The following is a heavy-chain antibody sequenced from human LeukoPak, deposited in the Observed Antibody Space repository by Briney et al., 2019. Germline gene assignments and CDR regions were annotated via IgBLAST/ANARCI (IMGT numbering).Heavy chain of an antibody. D-gene: IGHD3-10*01. CDR1: GFTLSSCG. CDR2: ITYDGITT. J-gene: IGHJ4*02. Sequence: GGSLRLSCVASGFTLSSCGMHWVRQAPGKGLEWVAVITYDGITTYSDDSVKGRFTISRDTSKSTLHLQMNNLRPEDTAVYFCVKEQGSGYYRTADYWGQGTLATVSS. V-gene: IGHV3-30*18. CDR3: VKEQGSGYYRTADY.